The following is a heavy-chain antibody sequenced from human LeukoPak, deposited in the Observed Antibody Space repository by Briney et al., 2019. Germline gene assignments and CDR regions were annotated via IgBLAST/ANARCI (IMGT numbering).Heavy chain of an antibody. V-gene: IGHV3-11*01. CDR1: GFTFSDYY. CDR2: ISSSGTSI. Sequence: GGSLRLSCAASGFTFSDYYMSWIRQAPGKGLEWVSYISSSGTSIYYADSVKGRFTLSRDNAKNSLYLQMNSLRAEDTAVSYCARGLTGRYILTGYYNDYWGQGTLVTVSS. D-gene: IGHD3-9*01. CDR3: ARGLTGRYILTGYYNDY. J-gene: IGHJ4*02.